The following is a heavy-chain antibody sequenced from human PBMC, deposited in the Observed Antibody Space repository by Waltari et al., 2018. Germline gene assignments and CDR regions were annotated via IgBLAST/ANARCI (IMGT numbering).Heavy chain of an antibody. CDR1: GYSISRGYY. CDR3: ARKANGDWYFDL. CDR2: IYHSGST. V-gene: IGHV4-38-2*01. J-gene: IGHJ2*01. Sequence: QVQLQESGPGLVKPSETLSLTCAVSGYSISRGYYWGWTRQPPGKGLEWIGSIYHSGSTYYNPSLKSRVTISVDTSKNQFSLKLSSVTAADTAVYYCARKANGDWYFDLWGRGTLVTVSS. D-gene: IGHD3-10*01.